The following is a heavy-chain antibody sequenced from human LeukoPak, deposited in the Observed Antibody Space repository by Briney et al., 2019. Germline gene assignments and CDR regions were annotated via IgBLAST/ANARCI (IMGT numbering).Heavy chain of an antibody. Sequence: ASVKVSCKASGYTFTSYYMHWVRQAPGQGLEWMGIINPSGGSTSYAQKFQGRVTMTRDTSTSTVYVELSSLRSEDTAVYYCARDRVYYYGSGSYYDAFDIWGQGTMVTVSS. CDR1: GYTFTSYY. CDR3: ARDRVYYYGSGSYYDAFDI. CDR2: INPSGGST. J-gene: IGHJ3*02. V-gene: IGHV1-46*01. D-gene: IGHD3-10*01.